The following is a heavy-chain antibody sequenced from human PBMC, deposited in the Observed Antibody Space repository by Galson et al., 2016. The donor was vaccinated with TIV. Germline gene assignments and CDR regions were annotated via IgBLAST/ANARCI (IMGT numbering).Heavy chain of an antibody. V-gene: IGHV5-51*01. Sequence: QSGAEVKKPGESLKISCKASGYSFAAFWVGWVRQMPGQGLEWMGVIYPADSETRYSQSFQGQVTISADKSISTAYLQWSSLKASDTAIHYCARHHDFWSGPGDCYMDVWGKRTSVSVSS. CDR1: GYSFAAFW. D-gene: IGHD3-3*01. J-gene: IGHJ6*03. CDR2: IYPADSET. CDR3: ARHHDFWSGPGDCYMDV.